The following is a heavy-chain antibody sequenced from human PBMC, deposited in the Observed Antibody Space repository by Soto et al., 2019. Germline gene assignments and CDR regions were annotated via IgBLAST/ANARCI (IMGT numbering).Heavy chain of an antibody. CDR1: GFSLSTSGIS. V-gene: IGHV2-5*02. Sequence: QITLKESGPTLVKPTQTLTLTCTFSGFSLSTSGISVDWIRQPPGKALEWLALIYWDDEKLYSPSLRSRLTIAQDTSKHQVVLTMSNMDPVDTAKYYCVHRRQKFLGSSCNSWFDPWGQGTLVTVSS. CDR2: IYWDDEK. D-gene: IGHD2-2*01. J-gene: IGHJ5*02. CDR3: VHRRQKFLGSSCNSWFDP.